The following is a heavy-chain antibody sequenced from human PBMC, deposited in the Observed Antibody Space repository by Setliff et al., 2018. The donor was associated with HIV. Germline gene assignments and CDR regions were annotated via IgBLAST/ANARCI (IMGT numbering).Heavy chain of an antibody. V-gene: IGHV1-46*01. CDR1: GYTLTELS. J-gene: IGHJ4*01. Sequence: ASVKVSCKVSGYTLTELSMHWVRQAPGKGLEWMGVINTSGGSAGYAEKFRGRVTMTRDTSTNTVYMDLRNLRSEDTAVYYCARNQGDASGWYAGDYWGHGTLVTVSS. CDR2: INTSGGSA. CDR3: ARNQGDASGWYAGDY. D-gene: IGHD6-19*01.